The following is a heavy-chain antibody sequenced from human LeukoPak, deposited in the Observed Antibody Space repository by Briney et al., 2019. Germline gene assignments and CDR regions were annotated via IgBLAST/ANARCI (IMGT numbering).Heavy chain of an antibody. Sequence: PSETLSLTCAVSGGSLSSSNWWCWVRQPPGKGLEWIGEIYHGGSTNYNPSLKSRVTISVDKSKNQFSLKLSSVTAADKAVYYCAGVLGAAAPGYYYYYGMDVWGKGTTVTVSS. J-gene: IGHJ6*04. CDR2: IYHGGST. V-gene: IGHV4-4*02. CDR1: GGSLSSSNW. CDR3: AGVLGAAAPGYYYYYGMDV. D-gene: IGHD6-13*01.